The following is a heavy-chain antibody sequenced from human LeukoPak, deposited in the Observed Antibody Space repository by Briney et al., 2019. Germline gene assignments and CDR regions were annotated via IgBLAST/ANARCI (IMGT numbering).Heavy chain of an antibody. CDR2: ISSSSSYM. CDR3: ARERGGGGWQQLVYFDY. J-gene: IGHJ4*02. CDR1: GFTFSSYA. D-gene: IGHD6-13*01. Sequence: GGSLRLSCAASGFTFSSYAMHWVRQAPGKGLEWVSSISSSSSYMYYADSVKGRFTISRDNAKNSLYLQMNSLRAEDTAVYYCARERGGGGWQQLVYFDYWGQGTLVTVSS. V-gene: IGHV3-21*01.